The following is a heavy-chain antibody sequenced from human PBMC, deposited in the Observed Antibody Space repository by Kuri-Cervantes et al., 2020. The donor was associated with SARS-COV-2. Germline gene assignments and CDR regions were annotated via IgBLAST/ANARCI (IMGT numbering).Heavy chain of an antibody. J-gene: IGHJ5*02. CDR2: INPNSGGT. V-gene: IGHV1-2*02. D-gene: IGHD1-26*01. Sequence: ASVKVSCRASGYTFTGYYMHWVRQAPGQGLEWMGWINPNSGGTNYAQKFQGRVTMTTDTSTSTAYMELRSLRSDDTAVYYCARERGSYTPWGQGTRVTVSS. CDR1: GYTFTGYY. CDR3: ARERGSYTP.